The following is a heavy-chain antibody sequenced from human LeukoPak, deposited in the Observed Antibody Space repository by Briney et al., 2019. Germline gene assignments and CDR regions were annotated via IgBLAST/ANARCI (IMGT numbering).Heavy chain of an antibody. J-gene: IGHJ2*01. CDR1: GGSISSYY. D-gene: IGHD3-22*01. Sequence: PSETLSLTCTVSGGSISSYYWSWIRQPPGKGLEWIGYIYYSGSTNYNPSLKSRVTISVDTSKNQFSLKLSSVTAADTAVYYCARALSDYDSSGYGYFDLWGRGTLVTVSS. V-gene: IGHV4-59*01. CDR2: IYYSGST. CDR3: ARALSDYDSSGYGYFDL.